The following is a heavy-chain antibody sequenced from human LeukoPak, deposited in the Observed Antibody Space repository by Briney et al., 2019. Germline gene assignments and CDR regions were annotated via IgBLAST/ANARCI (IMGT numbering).Heavy chain of an antibody. Sequence: SETLSLTCAVYGGSFSGYYWSWIRQPPGKGLEWIGEINHSGSTNYNPSLKSRVTISIDTSKNQFSLKLSSVTAADTVVYYCARGPGTWYYYWGQGTLVTVSS. V-gene: IGHV4-34*01. J-gene: IGHJ4*02. D-gene: IGHD6-13*01. CDR1: GGSFSGYY. CDR3: ARGPGTWYYY. CDR2: INHSGST.